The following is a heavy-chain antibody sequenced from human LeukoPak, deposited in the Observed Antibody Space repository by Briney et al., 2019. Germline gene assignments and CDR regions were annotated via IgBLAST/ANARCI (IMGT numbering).Heavy chain of an antibody. CDR2: ILPMLGTA. V-gene: IGHV1-69*16. Sequence: SVKVSCKASGGALSDYTISWVRQAPGQGLEWMGAILPMLGTAKYAQSLQGRVTITTDDSSSTVYMELSSLRFEDTAPYFCARDGLLTRTGMDVWGKGTTVTVSS. D-gene: IGHD3/OR15-3a*01. CDR1: GGALSDYT. CDR3: ARDGLLTRTGMDV. J-gene: IGHJ6*03.